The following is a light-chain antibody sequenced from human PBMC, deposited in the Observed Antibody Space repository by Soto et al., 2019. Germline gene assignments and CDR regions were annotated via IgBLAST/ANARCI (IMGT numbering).Light chain of an antibody. Sequence: EIVMTQSPATLSVSPGERVTLSCRASRTVISHLAWYQQKPGQGPRLLIYAASTRATGIPARFSGSGSGIEFTLTISGLQSEDFAIYFCQQYNSWPYTFGQGTKLEIK. CDR1: RTVISH. CDR2: AAS. J-gene: IGKJ2*01. V-gene: IGKV3-15*01. CDR3: QQYNSWPYT.